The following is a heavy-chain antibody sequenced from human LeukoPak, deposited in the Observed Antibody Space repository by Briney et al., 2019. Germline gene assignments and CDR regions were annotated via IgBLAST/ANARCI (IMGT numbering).Heavy chain of an antibody. CDR3: ARDGSAYNLDY. D-gene: IGHD3-16*01. CDR2: IASDGSST. CDR1: GFTFSSYW. J-gene: IGHJ4*02. Sequence: GGSLRLSCAASGFTFSSYWMNWVRQAPGKGLVWVSRIASDGSSTTYADSVKGRFSISRDNAKNTLYLQMNSLRVEDTAVYYCARDGSAYNLDYWGQGVLVTVSS. V-gene: IGHV3-74*01.